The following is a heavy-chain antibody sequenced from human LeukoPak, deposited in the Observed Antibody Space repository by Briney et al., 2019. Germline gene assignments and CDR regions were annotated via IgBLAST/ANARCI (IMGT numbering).Heavy chain of an antibody. CDR1: GGSISSYY. Sequence: SETLSLTCTVSGGSISSYYWSWIRQPPGKGLEWIGYIYYSGSTNYNPSLKSRVTISVDTSKNQFSLKLSSVTAADTAVYYCARTTARLGPIDYWGQGTLVTVSS. CDR2: IYYSGST. V-gene: IGHV4-59*01. CDR3: ARTTARLGPIDY. J-gene: IGHJ4*02. D-gene: IGHD2-21*02.